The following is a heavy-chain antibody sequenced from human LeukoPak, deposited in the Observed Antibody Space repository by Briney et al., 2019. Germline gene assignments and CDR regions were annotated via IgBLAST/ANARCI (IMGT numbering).Heavy chain of an antibody. D-gene: IGHD2-15*01. CDR3: ARGSYCSTGCRFDY. CDR1: GYTFTSYD. CDR2: MNPNSGNT. V-gene: IGHV1-8*01. J-gene: IGHJ4*02. Sequence: ASVKVSCKASGYTFTSYDINWVRQATGQGLEWMGWMNPNSGNTSYAQKFQGRVTMTRNTSISTAYMELSSLRSEDTAVYYCARGSYCSTGCRFDYWGQGTLVTVSS.